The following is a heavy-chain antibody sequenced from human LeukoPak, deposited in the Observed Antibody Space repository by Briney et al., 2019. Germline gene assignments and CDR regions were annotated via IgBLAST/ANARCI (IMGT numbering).Heavy chain of an antibody. CDR3: ARHYGDYAFPFDY. CDR2: IIPIFGTA. V-gene: IGHV1-69*06. CDR1: GYTFTDYY. J-gene: IGHJ4*02. Sequence: GASVKVSCEASGYTFTDYYIHWVRQAPGQGLEWMGGIIPIFGTANYAQKFQGRVTITADKSTSTAYMELSSLRSEDTAVYYCARHYGDYAFPFDYWGQGTLVTVSS. D-gene: IGHD4-17*01.